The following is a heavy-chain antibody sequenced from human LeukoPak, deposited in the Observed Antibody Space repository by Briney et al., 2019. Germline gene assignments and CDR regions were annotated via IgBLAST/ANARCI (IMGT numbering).Heavy chain of an antibody. CDR3: ARGRDPYGDYAPDY. D-gene: IGHD4-17*01. CDR2: ISTSSNYI. J-gene: IGHJ4*02. V-gene: IGHV3-21*01. Sequence: GGFLRLSCAASRFSFSSYSMNWVRQAPGKGLEWVSSISTSSNYIYYADSVKGRFTISRDNAKNSLYLQMNSLRAEDTAVYYCARGRDPYGDYAPDYWGQGTLVTVSS. CDR1: RFSFSSYS.